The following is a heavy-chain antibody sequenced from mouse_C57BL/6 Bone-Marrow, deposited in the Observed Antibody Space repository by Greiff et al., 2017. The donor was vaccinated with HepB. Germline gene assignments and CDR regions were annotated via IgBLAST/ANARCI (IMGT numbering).Heavy chain of an antibody. Sequence: QVQLQQPGAELVKPGASVKLSCKASGYTFTSYWMQWVKQRPGQGLEWIGEIDPSDSYTNYNQKFKGKATLTVDTSSSTAYMQLSSLTSEDSAVYYCAKRSLTLRLRYWGQGTLVTVSA. CDR3: AKRSLTLRLRY. D-gene: IGHD3-2*02. CDR2: IDPSDSYT. CDR1: GYTFTSYW. J-gene: IGHJ3*01. V-gene: IGHV1-50*01.